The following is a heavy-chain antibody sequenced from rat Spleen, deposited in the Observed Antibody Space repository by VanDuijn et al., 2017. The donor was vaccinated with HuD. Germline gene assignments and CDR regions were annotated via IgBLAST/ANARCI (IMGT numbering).Heavy chain of an antibody. CDR1: GFTFRNYD. CDR2: ISPSGGAT. Sequence: EVQLVESGGDLVQPGRSLKLSCAASGFTFRNYDMAWVRQAPTMGLEWVTTISPSGGATYYRDSVKGRFTVSRDNAKNTRYLQMDNLRSEDTATYYCARAVYLRDWYFDFWGPGTMVTVSS. CDR3: ARAVYLRDWYFDF. V-gene: IGHV5S13*01. J-gene: IGHJ1*01. D-gene: IGHD2-1*01.